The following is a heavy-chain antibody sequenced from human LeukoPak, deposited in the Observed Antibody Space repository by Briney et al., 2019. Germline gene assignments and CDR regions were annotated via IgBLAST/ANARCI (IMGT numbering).Heavy chain of an antibody. D-gene: IGHD3-22*01. J-gene: IGHJ4*02. CDR3: ARAGRFYSDSSGYLH. Sequence: GGSLRLSCAASGFTFSSYAMSWVRQAPGKGLEWVSAISGSGGSTYYADSVKGRFTISRDNSKNTLYLQMNSLGAEDTAVYYCARAGRFYSDSSGYLHWGQGTLVTVSS. CDR2: ISGSGGST. CDR1: GFTFSSYA. V-gene: IGHV3-23*01.